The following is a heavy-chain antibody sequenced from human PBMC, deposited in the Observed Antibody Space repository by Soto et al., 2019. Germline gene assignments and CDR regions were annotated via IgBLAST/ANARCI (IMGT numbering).Heavy chain of an antibody. J-gene: IGHJ4*02. CDR1: GFTFSSYA. V-gene: IGHV3-23*01. Sequence: GGSLRLSCAASGFTFSSYAMSWVRQAPGKGLEWVSAISGSGGSTYYADSVKGRFTIDRDNSKNTLYLQMNSLRAEGTAVYYCAKDFLTIFGVVGYSVHYWGQGTLVTVSS. D-gene: IGHD3-3*01. CDR2: ISGSGGST. CDR3: AKDFLTIFGVVGYSVHY.